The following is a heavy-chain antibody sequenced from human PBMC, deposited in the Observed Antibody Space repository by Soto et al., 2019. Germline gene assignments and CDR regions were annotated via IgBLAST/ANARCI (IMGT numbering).Heavy chain of an antibody. D-gene: IGHD6-19*01. J-gene: IGHJ4*02. CDR1: GGTFSSYA. V-gene: IGHV1-69*01. CDR2: IIPIFGTA. Sequence: QVQLVQSGAEVKKPGSSVKVSCKASGGTFSSYAISWVRQAPGQGLEWMGGIIPIFGTANYGQKFQGRVTITADESTSTAYMELSSLRSEDTAVYYCARDPPGYSSGQYYFDYWGQGTLVTVSS. CDR3: ARDPPGYSSGQYYFDY.